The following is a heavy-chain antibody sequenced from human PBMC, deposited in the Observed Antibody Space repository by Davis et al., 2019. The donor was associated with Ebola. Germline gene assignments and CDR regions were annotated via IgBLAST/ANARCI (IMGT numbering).Heavy chain of an antibody. CDR1: GFTFSSYA. V-gene: IGHV3-73*01. D-gene: IGHD5-18*01. Sequence: GESLKISCAASGFTFSSYAMSWVRQAPGKGLEWVGRIRSKANSYATAYAASVKGRFTISRDDSKNTAYLQMNSLKTEDTAVYYCTSQNTAMVSFDYWGQGTLVTVSS. CDR3: TSQNTAMVSFDY. CDR2: IRSKANSYAT. J-gene: IGHJ4*02.